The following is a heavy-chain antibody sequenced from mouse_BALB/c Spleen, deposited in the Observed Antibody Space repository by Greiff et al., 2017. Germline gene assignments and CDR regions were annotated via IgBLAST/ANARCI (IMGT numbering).Heavy chain of an antibody. V-gene: IGHV3-2*02. CDR2: ISYSGST. CDR3: ARGGIYYYAMDY. J-gene: IGHJ4*01. Sequence: VQLQQSGPGLVKPSQSLSLTCTVTGYSITSDYAWNWIRQFPGNKLEWMGYISYSGSTSYNPSLKSRISITRDTSKNQFFLQLNSVTTEDTATYYCARGGIYYYAMDYWGQGTSVTVSS. CDR1: GYSITSDYA.